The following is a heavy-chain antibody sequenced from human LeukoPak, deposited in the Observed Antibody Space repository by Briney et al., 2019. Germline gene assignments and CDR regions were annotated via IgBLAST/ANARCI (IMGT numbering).Heavy chain of an antibody. CDR3: ARGLARSDYYYMDV. CDR1: GGSISSYY. Sequence: PSETLSLTCTVSGGSISSYYWSWIRQPAGKGLEWIGRIYTSGSTNYNPSLKSRVTMSVGTSKNQFSLKLSSVTAADTAVYYCARGLARSDYYYMDVWGKGTTVTVSS. V-gene: IGHV4-4*07. D-gene: IGHD2-15*01. CDR2: IYTSGST. J-gene: IGHJ6*03.